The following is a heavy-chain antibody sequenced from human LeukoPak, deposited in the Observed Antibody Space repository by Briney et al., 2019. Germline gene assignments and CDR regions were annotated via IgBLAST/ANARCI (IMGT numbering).Heavy chain of an antibody. CDR3: ARDSSSWYSWYFDL. CDR2: INTDGTTT. Sequence: GGSLRLSCAASGFTFSSYWMHWVRQAPGKGLMWVSRINTDGTTTNYADSVKGRFTISRDNAKNTLYLQMNSLRAEDTAVYYCARDSSSWYSWYFDLWGRGTLVTVSS. CDR1: GFTFSSYW. V-gene: IGHV3-74*01. J-gene: IGHJ2*01. D-gene: IGHD6-13*01.